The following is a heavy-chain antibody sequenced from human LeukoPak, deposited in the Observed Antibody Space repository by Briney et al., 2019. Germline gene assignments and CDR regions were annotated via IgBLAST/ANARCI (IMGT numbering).Heavy chain of an antibody. CDR2: IYASGDT. CDR3: ARHRDYSSSDY. J-gene: IGHJ4*02. Sequence: PSQTLSLTCTVSGGSISSASYYWNWIRQPAGKGLEWIGRIYASGDTNYNPSLKSRVTISVDMSKNQFSLKLSSVTAADTAVYYCARHRDYSSSDYWGQGTLVTVSS. CDR1: GGSISSASYY. D-gene: IGHD6-6*01. V-gene: IGHV4-61*02.